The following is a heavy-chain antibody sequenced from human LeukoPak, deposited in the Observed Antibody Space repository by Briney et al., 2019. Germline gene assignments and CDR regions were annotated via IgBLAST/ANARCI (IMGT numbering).Heavy chain of an antibody. CDR3: ARATASASSGVHLNWFDS. V-gene: IGHV3-9*01. CDR2: LTWNSGTF. CDR1: GFTFDDFA. J-gene: IGHJ5*02. Sequence: PGRSLRLSCAASGFTFDDFAMHWVRQVPGKGLEWVSGLTWNSGTFGYADSVKGRFTISRDNAKNSLYLEMNDLRGEDTAFYYCARATASASSGVHLNWFDSWGQGTRVTVSS. D-gene: IGHD6-19*01.